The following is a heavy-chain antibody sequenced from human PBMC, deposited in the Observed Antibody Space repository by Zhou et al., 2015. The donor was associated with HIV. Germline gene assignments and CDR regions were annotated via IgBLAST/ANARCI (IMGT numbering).Heavy chain of an antibody. Sequence: QVQLVQSGAEVKKPGSSVKVSCKASGGTFSSYAISWVRQAPGQGLEWMGGIIPIFGTANYAQKFQGRVTITADESTSTAYMELSSLRSEDTAVYYCARGSFDYGEAPAYYGMDVWGQGTTVTVSS. V-gene: IGHV1-69*12. CDR2: IIPIFGTA. D-gene: IGHD4-17*01. J-gene: IGHJ6*02. CDR3: ARGSFDYGEAPAYYGMDV. CDR1: GGTFSSYA.